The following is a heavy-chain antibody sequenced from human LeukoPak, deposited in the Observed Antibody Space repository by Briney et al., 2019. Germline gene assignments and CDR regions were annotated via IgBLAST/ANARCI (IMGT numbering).Heavy chain of an antibody. CDR1: GGTFSSYA. CDR3: ALRHYYDSSGTYYYYYMDV. D-gene: IGHD3-22*01. J-gene: IGHJ6*03. V-gene: IGHV1-69*05. CDR2: IIPIFGTA. Sequence: EASVKVSCKASGGTFSSYAISWVRQAPGQGLEWMGGIIPIFGTANYAQKFQGGVTITTDESTSTAYMELSSLRSEDTAVYYCALRHYYDSSGTYYYYYMDVWGKGTTVTVSS.